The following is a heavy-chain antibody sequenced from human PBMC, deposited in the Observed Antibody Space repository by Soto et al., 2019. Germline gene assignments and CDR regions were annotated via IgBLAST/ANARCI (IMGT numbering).Heavy chain of an antibody. CDR2: ISSSGSTK. J-gene: IGHJ6*02. D-gene: IGHD3-16*01. CDR1: GVTFSSYE. V-gene: IGHV3-48*03. CDR3: ARDSSNWGSGMDV. Sequence: GGSLRLSCAASGVTFSSYEMHWVRQAPGKGLEWVSYISSSGSTKYYADSVKGRFTISRDNVQNSVYLQMNSLRAEDTAVYYCARDSSNWGSGMDVWGQGTTVTVSS.